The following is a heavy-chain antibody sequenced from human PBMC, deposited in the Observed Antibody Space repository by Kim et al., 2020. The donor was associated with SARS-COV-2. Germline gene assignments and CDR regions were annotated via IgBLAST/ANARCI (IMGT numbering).Heavy chain of an antibody. V-gene: IGHV3-21*01. Sequence: DSVKGRFTISRDNAKNSLYLQMNSLRAEDTAVYYCARVFNIAAAGTLEDYWGQGTLVTVSS. J-gene: IGHJ4*02. D-gene: IGHD6-13*01. CDR3: ARVFNIAAAGTLEDY.